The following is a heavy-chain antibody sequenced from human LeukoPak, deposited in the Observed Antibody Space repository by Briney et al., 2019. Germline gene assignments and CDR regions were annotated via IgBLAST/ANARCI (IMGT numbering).Heavy chain of an antibody. CDR2: LDPEDGKT. CDR1: GYTLTDLS. CDR3: ATRYHYDTSGYYESLDY. D-gene: IGHD3-22*01. J-gene: IGHJ4*02. Sequence: ASVKVSCKVSGYTLTDLSMHWVRQAPGKGLEWMGGLDPEDGKTIYAQKFQGRVTMTEDTSTDTAYMELSSLRSEDTAIYYCATRYHYDTSGYYESLDYWGQGTLVTVSS. V-gene: IGHV1-24*01.